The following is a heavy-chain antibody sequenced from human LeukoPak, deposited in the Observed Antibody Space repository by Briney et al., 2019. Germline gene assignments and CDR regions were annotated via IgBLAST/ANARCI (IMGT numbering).Heavy chain of an antibody. CDR3: AKADYGGNSGGLYDY. CDR1: GFTFSNAL. D-gene: IGHD4-23*01. J-gene: IGHJ4*02. CDR2: ISWNSGSI. V-gene: IGHV3-9*01. Sequence: GGSLRLSCAASGFTFSNALMSWVRQAPGKGLEWVSGISWNSGSIGYADSVKGRFTISRDNAKNSLYLQMNSLRAEDTALYYCAKADYGGNSGGLYDYWGQGTLVTVSS.